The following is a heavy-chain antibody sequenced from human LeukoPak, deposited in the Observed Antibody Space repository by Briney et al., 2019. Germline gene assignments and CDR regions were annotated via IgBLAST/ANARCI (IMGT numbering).Heavy chain of an antibody. CDR1: GGSFSVYY. J-gene: IGHJ5*02. D-gene: IGHD6-13*01. Sequence: PSETLSLTCAVYGGSFSVYYWSWIRQPPGKGLEWIGEINHSGSTNYNPSLKSRVTISVDTSKNQFSLKLSSVTAADTAVYYCARGQGAIAAAGTRWYDPWGQGTLVTVSS. CDR3: ARGQGAIAAAGTRWYDP. V-gene: IGHV4-34*01. CDR2: INHSGST.